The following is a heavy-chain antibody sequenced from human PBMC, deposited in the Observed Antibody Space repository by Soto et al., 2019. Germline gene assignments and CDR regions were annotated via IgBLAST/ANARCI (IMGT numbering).Heavy chain of an antibody. J-gene: IGHJ5*01. CDR3: TAVSSDFSFLISIFAVFVDLFVVIVTLLWF. D-gene: IGHD3-3*02. Sequence: GGSLRLSCAASGFTFSSYAMSWVRQAPGKGLEWVSAISGSGGSTYYADSVKGRFTISRDNSKNTLYLQMNSLRAEDTAVYYYTAVSSDFSFLISIFAVFVDLFVVIVTLLWF. CDR2: ISGSGGST. CDR1: GFTFSSYA. V-gene: IGHV3-23*01.